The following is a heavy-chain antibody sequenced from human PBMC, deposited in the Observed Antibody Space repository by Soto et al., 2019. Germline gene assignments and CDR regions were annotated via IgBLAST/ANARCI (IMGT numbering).Heavy chain of an antibody. Sequence: EVQLVESGGGLVQPGGSLRLSCAASGFIFSGYWMHWVRQAPGKGLVWVSRINSDGSTTSYADSVKGRFTISRDNAKNTMYLQMNSLSAEDTAVYYCARLLGGSGSFLDYWGQGTLVTVSS. V-gene: IGHV3-74*01. D-gene: IGHD3-10*01. J-gene: IGHJ4*02. CDR3: ARLLGGSGSFLDY. CDR1: GFIFSGYW. CDR2: INSDGSTT.